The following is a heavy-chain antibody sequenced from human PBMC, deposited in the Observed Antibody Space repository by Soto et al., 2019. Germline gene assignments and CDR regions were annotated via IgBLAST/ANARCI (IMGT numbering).Heavy chain of an antibody. V-gene: IGHV2-5*02. Sequence: QITLKESGPTLVKPTQTLTLTCTFSGFSLSTSGVAVGWIRQPPGKALEWLALIYWDDDKRYSPSLKSRLTITKHNSKTHVVLTITNMDPVDTATYYCAHRRGYYGSGSYSGMFWFDPWGQGTLVTVSS. CDR3: AHRRGYYGSGSYSGMFWFDP. CDR2: IYWDDDK. D-gene: IGHD3-10*01. J-gene: IGHJ5*02. CDR1: GFSLSTSGVA.